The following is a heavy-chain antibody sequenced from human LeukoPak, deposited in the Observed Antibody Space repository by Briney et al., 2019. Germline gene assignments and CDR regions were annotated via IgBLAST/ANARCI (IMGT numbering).Heavy chain of an antibody. CDR2: INSDGSTT. CDR3: TRDQNFYGSGRGFDP. V-gene: IGHV3-74*01. Sequence: GGSLRLSCEASGFTFSRYWMHWVRQTPGKGLVWVSRINSDGSTTTYADSVKGRFTISRDNAKNTLYLQMNSLRAEDTAIYYCTRDQNFYGSGRGFDPWGQGTLVTVSS. CDR1: GFTFSRYW. J-gene: IGHJ5*02. D-gene: IGHD3-10*01.